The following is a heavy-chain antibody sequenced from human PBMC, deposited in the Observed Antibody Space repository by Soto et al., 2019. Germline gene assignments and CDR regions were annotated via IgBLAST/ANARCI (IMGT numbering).Heavy chain of an antibody. D-gene: IGHD2-8*01. V-gene: IGHV4-34*01. Sequence: SETLSLTCAVYGGSFSGYYWSWIRQPPGKGLEWIGEINHSGSTNYNPSLKSRVTISVDTSKNQFSLKLSSVTAADTAVYYCARGGYCTNGVCYRWFDPWGQGTLVT. CDR3: ARGGYCTNGVCYRWFDP. CDR2: INHSGST. CDR1: GGSFSGYY. J-gene: IGHJ5*02.